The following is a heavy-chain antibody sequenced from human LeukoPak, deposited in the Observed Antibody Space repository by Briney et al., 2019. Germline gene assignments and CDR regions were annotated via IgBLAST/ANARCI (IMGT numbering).Heavy chain of an antibody. D-gene: IGHD1-26*01. CDR1: GFTFSSYA. CDR2: ISYDGSNK. Sequence: PGGSLRLSCAASGFTFSSYAMSWVRQAPGKGLEWVAVISYDGSNKYYADSVKGRFTISRDNSKNTLYLQMNSLRAEDTAVYYCAKDRLRWELLSFLPTTFDYWGQGTLVTVSS. J-gene: IGHJ4*02. CDR3: AKDRLRWELLSFLPTTFDY. V-gene: IGHV3-30*18.